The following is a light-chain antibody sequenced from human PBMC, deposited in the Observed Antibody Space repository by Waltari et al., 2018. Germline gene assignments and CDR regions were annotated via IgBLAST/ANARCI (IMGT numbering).Light chain of an antibody. CDR1: SGDVGTYHY. CDR2: EVT. CDR3: SSYGGSNNHVI. V-gene: IGLV2-8*01. J-gene: IGLJ2*01. Sequence: QSALNQPPSASGSPGQSVTISCTGTSGDVGTYHYVSWYQQHPGNAPKLIIYEVTKRPSGVPDRFSASKSANTASLTVSGLQTEDEADYYCSSYGGSNNHVIFGGGTKLTVL.